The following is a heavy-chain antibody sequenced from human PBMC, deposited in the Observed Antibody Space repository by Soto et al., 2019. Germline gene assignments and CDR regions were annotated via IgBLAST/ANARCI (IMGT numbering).Heavy chain of an antibody. V-gene: IGHV3-30*18. CDR1: GFTFSNYE. D-gene: IGHD2-2*01. CDR3: AKDGALRYCGRSTCNHAGGY. J-gene: IGHJ4*02. CDR2: TSLDGRHN. Sequence: QVLLVESGGGVVQPGRSLRLSCAGSGFTFSNYELHWVRQAPGKGLEWVSFTSLDGRHNYYAAAVKGRFTISKDNSNNMMYLQMDSLRAEDTAVYYWAKDGALRYCGRSTCNHAGGYWGQGTLVTVSS.